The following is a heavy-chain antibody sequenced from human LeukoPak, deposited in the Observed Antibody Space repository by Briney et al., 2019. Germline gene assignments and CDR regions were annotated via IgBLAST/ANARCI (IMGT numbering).Heavy chain of an antibody. CDR3: ARAWNFDY. D-gene: IGHD1-1*01. CDR2: INPSDSDT. V-gene: IGHV5-51*01. J-gene: IGHJ4*02. CDR1: GYTFTNYW. Sequence: GESLKISCKGSGYTFTNYWIAWVRQMPGRGLEWMVIINPSDSDTRYSPSFQGQVTISADKSISTAYLQWSSLKASDSAMYYCARAWNFDYWGQGTLVTVSS.